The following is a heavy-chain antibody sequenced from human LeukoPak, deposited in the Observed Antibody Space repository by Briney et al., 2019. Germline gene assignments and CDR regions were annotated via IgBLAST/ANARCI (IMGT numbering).Heavy chain of an antibody. J-gene: IGHJ5*02. CDR3: AKDRGGSRWEGWFDP. V-gene: IGHV3-48*01. CDR2: ISSGSGTI. Sequence: GGSLRLSCAASGFTFSTSSMNWVRQAPGKGLEWISYISSGSGTIYYADSVKGRFTISKDTAKNSLSLQMNSLRAEDTAVYYCAKDRGGSRWEGWFDPWGQGTLVTVSS. CDR1: GFTFSTSS. D-gene: IGHD3-3*01.